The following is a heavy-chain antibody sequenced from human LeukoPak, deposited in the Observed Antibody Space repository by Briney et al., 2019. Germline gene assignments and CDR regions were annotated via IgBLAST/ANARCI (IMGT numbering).Heavy chain of an antibody. D-gene: IGHD6-19*01. CDR1: GGSMSSYF. CDR3: ARHWRVAGPTPYWYFDL. Sequence: SETLSLTCTVSGGSMSSYFWSWIRQPPGKGLEWIGYIYHSGSTFYNPSLKSRVTISLDTSKNQFSLKLSSVTAADTAVYYCARHWRVAGPTPYWYFDLWGRGTLVTVSS. CDR2: IYHSGST. V-gene: IGHV4-59*08. J-gene: IGHJ2*01.